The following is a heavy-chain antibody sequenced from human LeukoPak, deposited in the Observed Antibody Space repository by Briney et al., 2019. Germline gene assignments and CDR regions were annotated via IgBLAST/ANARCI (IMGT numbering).Heavy chain of an antibody. Sequence: GRSLRLSCAASGFTFSSYGMHWVRQAPGKGLEWVAVISYDGSNKYYADSVKGRFTISRDNSKNTLYLQMNSLRAEDTAVYYCARDPCSSTSCYNFDYWGQGTLVTVSS. V-gene: IGHV3-30*03. CDR2: ISYDGSNK. D-gene: IGHD2-2*01. J-gene: IGHJ4*02. CDR1: GFTFSSYG. CDR3: ARDPCSSTSCYNFDY.